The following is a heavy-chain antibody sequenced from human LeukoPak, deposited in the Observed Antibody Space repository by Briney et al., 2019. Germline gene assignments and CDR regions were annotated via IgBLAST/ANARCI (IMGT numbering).Heavy chain of an antibody. J-gene: IGHJ4*02. CDR3: ARAYYFDDCGYPSVFDY. V-gene: IGHV3-11*01. Sequence: GGSLRLSCAASGFTFSDYYMSWIRQAPGKGLEWVSYISSSGRTIYYADSVKGRFTISRDNAKTSLYLQMNSLRAEDTAVYYCARAYYFDDCGYPSVFDYWGQGTLVTVSS. D-gene: IGHD3-22*01. CDR2: ISSSGRTI. CDR1: GFTFSDYY.